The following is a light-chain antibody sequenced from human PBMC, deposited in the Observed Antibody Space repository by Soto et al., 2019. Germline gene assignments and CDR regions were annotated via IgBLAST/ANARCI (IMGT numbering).Light chain of an antibody. J-gene: IGKJ5*01. Sequence: IVMAQSPLSLPVTPGGPASFCCRSIQMRLHSDGYNCLDWHLQAPGQSPQLLIYLGSYRASGLPDRFGGRGSGTDFTLNISRVGAGDVGVFFCVQDLRTPRAVGQGTRLEIK. CDR2: LGS. V-gene: IGKV2-28*01. CDR1: QMRLHSDGYNC. CDR3: VQDLRTPRA.